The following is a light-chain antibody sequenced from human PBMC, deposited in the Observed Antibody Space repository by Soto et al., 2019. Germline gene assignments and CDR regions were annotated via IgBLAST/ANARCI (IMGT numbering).Light chain of an antibody. V-gene: IGLV2-14*01. CDR3: FSHRSGNSNV. J-gene: IGLJ1*01. Sequence: QSVLTHPASVSGSPGQSITIACTGTSSDIGSYNFVSWYQQYPGKAPKLMIYGVTNRPSGVSDRFSGSKTGNTASLTISGLQAEDQAAYYCFSHRSGNSNVFGTGTKVTV. CDR1: SSDIGSYNF. CDR2: GVT.